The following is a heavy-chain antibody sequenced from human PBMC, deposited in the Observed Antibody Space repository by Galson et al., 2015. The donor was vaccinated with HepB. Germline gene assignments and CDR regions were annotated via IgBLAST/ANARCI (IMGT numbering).Heavy chain of an antibody. Sequence: SLRLSCAASGFTFSSYGMHWVRQAPGKGLEWVAVISYDGSNKYYADSVKGRFTISRDNSKNTLYLQMNSLRAEDTAVYYCAKDLSKWELVPLDAFDIWGQGTMVTVSS. J-gene: IGHJ3*02. V-gene: IGHV3-30*18. CDR1: GFTFSSYG. D-gene: IGHD1-26*01. CDR2: ISYDGSNK. CDR3: AKDLSKWELVPLDAFDI.